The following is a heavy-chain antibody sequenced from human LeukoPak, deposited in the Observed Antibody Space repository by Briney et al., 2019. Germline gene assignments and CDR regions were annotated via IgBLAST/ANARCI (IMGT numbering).Heavy chain of an antibody. Sequence: ASVKVSCKASGYTFTGYYMHCVRQAPGQGLEWMGRINPNSGGTNYAQKFQGRVTMTRDTSISTAYMELSRLRSDDTAVYYCARGPTGYSSSWYAYWGQGTLVTVSS. CDR3: ARGPTGYSSSWYAY. V-gene: IGHV1-2*06. CDR2: INPNSGGT. CDR1: GYTFTGYY. D-gene: IGHD6-13*01. J-gene: IGHJ4*02.